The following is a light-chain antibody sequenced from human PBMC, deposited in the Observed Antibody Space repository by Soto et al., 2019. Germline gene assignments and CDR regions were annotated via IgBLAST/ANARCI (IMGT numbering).Light chain of an antibody. CDR2: DVS. J-gene: IGLJ1*01. CDR3: SSYTSSSSYV. CDR1: SSDVGGYNS. V-gene: IGLV2-14*01. Sequence: QSVLTQPASGSGSPGQSITLLCTGTSSDVGGYNSVSWYQQHPGKAPKLMIHDVSNRPSGVSNRFSGSKSGNTASLTISGLQAEDEADYYCSSYTSSSSYVFGTGTKVTVL.